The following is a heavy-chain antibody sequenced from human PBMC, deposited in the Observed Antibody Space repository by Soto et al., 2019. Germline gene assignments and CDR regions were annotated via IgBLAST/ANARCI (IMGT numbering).Heavy chain of an antibody. V-gene: IGHV4-31*03. Sequence: SETLSLACSVSGADINSGGFTWTWIRQHAGKGPEWLSYISHSGSTDYNPSLKSRLSISGETAKNHFSLTLTYVTAAAGVVYYCAPIAVSGYLAVWGQGTTVTVSS. D-gene: IGHD5-18*01. CDR2: ISHSGST. CDR1: GADINSGGFT. CDR3: APIAVSGYLAV. J-gene: IGHJ6*02.